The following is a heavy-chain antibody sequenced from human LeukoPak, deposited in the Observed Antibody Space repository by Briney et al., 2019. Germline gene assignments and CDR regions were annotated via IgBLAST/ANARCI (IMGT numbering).Heavy chain of an antibody. D-gene: IGHD3-22*01. CDR2: INHSGST. CDR1: GGSISSYY. J-gene: IGHJ4*02. Sequence: SETLSLTCTVSGGSISSYYWSWIRQPPGKGLEWIGEINHSGSTNYNPSLKSRVTISVDTSKNQFSLKLSSVTAADTAVYYCARHGGGYYFFDYWGQGTLVTVPS. CDR3: ARHGGGYYFFDY. V-gene: IGHV4-34*01.